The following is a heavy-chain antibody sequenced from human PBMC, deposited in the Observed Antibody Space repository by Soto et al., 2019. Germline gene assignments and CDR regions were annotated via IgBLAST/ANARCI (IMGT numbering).Heavy chain of an antibody. Sequence: SETLSLTCAVYGGSFSGYYWSWIRQPPGKGLEWIGEINHSGSTNYNPSLKSRVTISVDTSKNQFSLKLSSVTAADTAVYYCARGRILLWFGELLALDYYYGMDVSGQGTTVTVSS. J-gene: IGHJ6*02. CDR1: GGSFSGYY. V-gene: IGHV4-34*01. CDR3: ARGRILLWFGELLALDYYYGMDV. D-gene: IGHD3-10*01. CDR2: INHSGST.